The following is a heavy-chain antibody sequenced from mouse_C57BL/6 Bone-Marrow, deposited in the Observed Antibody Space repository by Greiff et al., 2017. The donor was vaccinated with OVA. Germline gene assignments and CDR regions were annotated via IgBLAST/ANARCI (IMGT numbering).Heavy chain of an antibody. CDR3: ARGDSSGYWDY. V-gene: IGHV5-6*01. D-gene: IGHD3-2*02. J-gene: IGHJ2*01. Sequence: EVKVVESGGDLVKPGGSLKLSCAASGFTFSSYGMSWVRQTPDKRLEWVATISSGGSYTYYPDSVKGRFTISRDNAKNTLYLQMSSLKSEDTAMYYCARGDSSGYWDYWGQGTTLTVSS. CDR2: ISSGGSYT. CDR1: GFTFSSYG.